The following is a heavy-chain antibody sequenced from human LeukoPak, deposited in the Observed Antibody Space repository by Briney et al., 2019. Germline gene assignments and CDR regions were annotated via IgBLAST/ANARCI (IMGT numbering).Heavy chain of an antibody. V-gene: IGHV3-30*02. Sequence: GGSLRLSCAASGFTFSSYGMHWVRQAPGKGLEWVAFIRYDGSNKYYADSVKGRFTISRDNSKNTLYLQMNSLRAEDTAVYYCARSVVPAATYNWNYNVAFDIWGQGTMVTVSS. CDR2: IRYDGSNK. D-gene: IGHD2-2*01. J-gene: IGHJ3*02. CDR1: GFTFSSYG. CDR3: ARSVVPAATYNWNYNVAFDI.